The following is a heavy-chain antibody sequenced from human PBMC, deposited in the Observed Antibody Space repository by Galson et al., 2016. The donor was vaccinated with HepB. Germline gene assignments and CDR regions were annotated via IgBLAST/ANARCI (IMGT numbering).Heavy chain of an antibody. V-gene: IGHV1-8*01. CDR3: ARDYGGNSGWFDP. D-gene: IGHD4-23*01. J-gene: IGHJ5*02. CDR1: TFTNYD. CDR2: MSPNSGNT. Sequence: TFTNYDINWVRQATGQGLEWLGWMSPNSGNTGYAQNFQGRVTLTRDTSISTAYMELSSLRSDDTAVYYCARDYGGNSGWFDPWGQGTLVTVSS.